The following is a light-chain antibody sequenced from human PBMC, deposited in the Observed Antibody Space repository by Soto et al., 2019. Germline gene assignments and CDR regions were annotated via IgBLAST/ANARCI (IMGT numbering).Light chain of an antibody. CDR1: HSVRSD. V-gene: IGKV3-11*01. CDR3: QKLGTWLPFT. J-gene: IGKJ3*01. CDR2: DAS. Sequence: EIGLTQSPATLSLSPVERATLSCRASHSVRSDLAWYQQKPGQAPRLRIYDASNRATGIPASFSGSGSGTDFPLAISSLEPEDFAVFYCQKLGTWLPFTFGPGTIVDIK.